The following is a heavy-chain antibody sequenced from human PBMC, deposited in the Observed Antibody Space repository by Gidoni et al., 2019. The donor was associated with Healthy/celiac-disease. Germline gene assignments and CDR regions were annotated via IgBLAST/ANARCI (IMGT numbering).Heavy chain of an antibody. J-gene: IGHJ4*02. CDR1: GFTFSNAW. V-gene: IGHV3-15*01. D-gene: IGHD5-12*01. CDR3: TTDSGVDIVATIPDDY. Sequence: EVQLVESGGGLVKPGGSLRLSCAASGFTFSNAWMSWVRQAPGKGLEWVGRIKRKTDGGTTDYAAPVKGRFTISRDDSKNTLYLQMNSLKTEDTAVYYCTTDSGVDIVATIPDDYWGQGTLVTVSS. CDR2: IKRKTDGGTT.